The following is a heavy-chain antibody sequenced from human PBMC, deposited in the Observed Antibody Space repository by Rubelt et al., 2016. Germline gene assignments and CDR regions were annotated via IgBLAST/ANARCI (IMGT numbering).Heavy chain of an antibody. V-gene: IGHV3-74*01. Sequence: QVPGKGLVWVSRINSDGSSTSYVDSVKGRFTISRDNAKNTLYLQMNSLRDEDTAVYYCAKGSRSGYYFDYWGQGTLVTVSS. J-gene: IGHJ4*02. D-gene: IGHD6-13*01. CDR2: INSDGSST. CDR3: AKGSRSGYYFDY.